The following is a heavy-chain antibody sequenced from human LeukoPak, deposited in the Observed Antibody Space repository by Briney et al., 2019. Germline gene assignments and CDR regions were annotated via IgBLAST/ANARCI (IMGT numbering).Heavy chain of an antibody. CDR3: ARLLRPGGRKGDAFDI. CDR1: GGSISGHH. CDR2: FYDSGDF. D-gene: IGHD1-26*01. V-gene: IGHV4-59*08. Sequence: SETLSLTCTVSGGSISGHHWTWIRQPPGTGLEWIGYFYDSGDFNYNPPLKSRVTIWMDLSNNQFSLTMSSVTAADTAMYYCARLLRPGGRKGDAFDIWGQGTLVTVSS. J-gene: IGHJ3*02.